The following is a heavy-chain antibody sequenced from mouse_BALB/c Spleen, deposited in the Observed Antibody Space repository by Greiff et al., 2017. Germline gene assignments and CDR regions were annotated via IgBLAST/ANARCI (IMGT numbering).Heavy chain of an antibody. Sequence: VESGGGLVKPGGSLKLSCAASGFTFSSYAMSWVRQTPEKRLEWVASISSGGSTYYPDSVKGRFTISRDNARNILYLQMSSLRSEDTAMYYCARGPYGKNAMDYWGQGTSVTVSS. CDR2: ISSGGST. D-gene: IGHD2-1*01. J-gene: IGHJ4*01. V-gene: IGHV5-6-5*01. CDR1: GFTFSSYA. CDR3: ARGPYGKNAMDY.